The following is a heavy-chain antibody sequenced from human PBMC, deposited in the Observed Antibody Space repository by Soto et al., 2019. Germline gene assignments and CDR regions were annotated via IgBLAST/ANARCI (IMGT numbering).Heavy chain of an antibody. CDR2: ISSNSTAF. D-gene: IGHD2-2*01. Sequence: NLLESGGGLVKPGGSLRLSCEGSGFLFSHYYMSWIRQGPEKRLELVAYISSNSTAFYYADSVKGRFTVSKDDAKKSVFLQMSSVTSDDTATYYCATGDWSRTNNFDTWGQGTQVIVSA. J-gene: IGHJ5*02. CDR3: ATGDWSRTNNFDT. V-gene: IGHV3-11*01. CDR1: GFLFSHYY.